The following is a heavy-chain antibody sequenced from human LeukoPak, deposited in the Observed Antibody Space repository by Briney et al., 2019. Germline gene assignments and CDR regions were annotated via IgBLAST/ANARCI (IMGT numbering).Heavy chain of an antibody. CDR1: GGSISSYY. CDR2: SNSRGRS. D-gene: IGHD4-23*01. Sequence: SETLSLTCTVSGGSISSYYWSWIRQPPGKGLEWIGYSNSRGRSNWNPFINSMCALSVDKSKKPVSPKLSSLTAAGTAVDYCARGGTAVIAPYAVDIWGQGAMVTVSS. J-gene: IGHJ3*02. V-gene: IGHV4-59*01. CDR3: ARGGTAVIAPYAVDI.